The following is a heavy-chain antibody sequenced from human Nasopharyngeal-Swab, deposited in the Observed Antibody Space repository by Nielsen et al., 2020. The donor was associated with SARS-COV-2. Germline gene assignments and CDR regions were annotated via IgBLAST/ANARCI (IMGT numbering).Heavy chain of an antibody. CDR3: AREEIDTYYFDY. J-gene: IGHJ4*02. Sequence: SETLSLTCAVYGGSFSGYYWSWIRQPPGKGLEWIGEINHSGSTNYNPSLKSRVTISVDRSKNQFSLKLSSVTAADTAVYYCAREEIDTYYFDYWGQGTLVTVSS. CDR2: INHSGST. V-gene: IGHV4-34*01. D-gene: IGHD3-16*01. CDR1: GGSFSGYY.